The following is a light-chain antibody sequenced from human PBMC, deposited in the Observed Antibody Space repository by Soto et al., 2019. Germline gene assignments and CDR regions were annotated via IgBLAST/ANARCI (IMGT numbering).Light chain of an antibody. V-gene: IGKV1-39*01. Sequence: DIQMTQSPSSLSASVGDRVTITCRASQSINTFLNWYQQKPGKAPKLLIYAASSLQSEVPSRFSGSGSGTDFTLTISSLQPEDFATYYCQQTYSFPLAFGTGTKVDIK. CDR3: QQTYSFPLA. CDR1: QSINTF. J-gene: IGKJ3*01. CDR2: AAS.